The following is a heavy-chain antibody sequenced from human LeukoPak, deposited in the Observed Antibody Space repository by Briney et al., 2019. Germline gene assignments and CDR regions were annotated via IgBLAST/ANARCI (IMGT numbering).Heavy chain of an antibody. D-gene: IGHD5-12*01. J-gene: IGHJ4*02. CDR2: INSYGSIT. CDR1: TFTLTTYW. CDR3: ARVRATFSPHFDN. Sequence: PGRSRRLSCAPATFTLTTYWMDWVSQAPGKGLMWVSRINSYGSITNYADSVKGRFTISRDNAKNTLYLQMNSLRAEDTAVYYCARVRATFSPHFDNWRQGTGVSVS. V-gene: IGHV3-74*01.